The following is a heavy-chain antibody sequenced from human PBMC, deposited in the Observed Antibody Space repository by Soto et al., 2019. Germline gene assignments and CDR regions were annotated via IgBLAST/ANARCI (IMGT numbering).Heavy chain of an antibody. V-gene: IGHV3-7*03. D-gene: IGHD6-19*01. CDR1: GFTFISSF. Sequence: EVQLVESGGGLVQPGESLRLSCVASGFTFISSFMGWIRQAPGKGLEGVANINQDGGGTYYVDSVEARFTISRDNAKDSMNLQMNSIRGEDTAVYYCARYFRGSGRYIFDYWGQRTLVAVSS. CDR2: INQDGGGT. J-gene: IGHJ4*02. CDR3: ARYFRGSGRYIFDY.